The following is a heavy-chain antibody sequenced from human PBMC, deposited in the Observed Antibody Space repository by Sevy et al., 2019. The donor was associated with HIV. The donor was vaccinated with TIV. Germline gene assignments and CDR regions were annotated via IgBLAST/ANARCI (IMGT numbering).Heavy chain of an antibody. V-gene: IGHV3-7*01. J-gene: IGHJ4*02. CDR2: IRQDGNEI. CDR1: GFTFSDFW. Sequence: GGSLRLSCKASGFTFSDFWMQWVRQAPGKGLEWVANIRQDGNEIYYGDSVKGRFTTSRDNAKNALYLQMDGMRAEETAVYYCARRYFDLWGQGTLVTVSS. CDR3: ARRYFDL.